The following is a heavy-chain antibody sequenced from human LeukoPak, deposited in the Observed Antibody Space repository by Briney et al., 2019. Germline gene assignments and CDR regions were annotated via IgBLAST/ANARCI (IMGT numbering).Heavy chain of an antibody. CDR1: GVSITTSY. Sequence: SETLSLTCSLSGVSITTSYWSWIRQPPGKGLEWIGFIHYSGSTNYNPSLKSRATVSADTSNNQFSLKVTSVTAADTAVYYCARGYYDSSGYSNTFDIWGKGTTVTVSS. V-gene: IGHV4-59*01. J-gene: IGHJ3*02. CDR3: ARGYYDSSGYSNTFDI. D-gene: IGHD3-22*01. CDR2: IHYSGST.